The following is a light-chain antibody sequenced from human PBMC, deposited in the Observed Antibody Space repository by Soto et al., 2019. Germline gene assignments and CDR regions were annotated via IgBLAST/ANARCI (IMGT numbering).Light chain of an antibody. CDR3: HQYNNWPRT. Sequence: EIVMTQSPATLSVSPGESATLSCRASQSVSNNLAWYQQKLGQAPRLLIYDASTRATGISARFSGSGSGTEFTLTISSLQSEDFAVYYCHQYNNWPRTFGQGTKVEIK. V-gene: IGKV3-15*01. CDR1: QSVSNN. J-gene: IGKJ1*01. CDR2: DAS.